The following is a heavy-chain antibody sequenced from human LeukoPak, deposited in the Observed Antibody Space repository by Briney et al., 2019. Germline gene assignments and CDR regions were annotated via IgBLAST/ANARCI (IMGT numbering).Heavy chain of an antibody. V-gene: IGHV4-39*07. CDR3: ARSRITDAFDI. J-gene: IGHJ3*02. CDR2: IYYSGST. D-gene: IGHD3-10*01. CDR1: GGSISSSSYY. Sequence: SETLSLTCTVSGGSISSSSYYWGWIRQPPGKGLEWIGSIYYSGSTYYNPSLQSRVTISVDTSKNQFSLKLSSVTAADTAVYYCARSRITDAFDIWGQGTMVTVSS.